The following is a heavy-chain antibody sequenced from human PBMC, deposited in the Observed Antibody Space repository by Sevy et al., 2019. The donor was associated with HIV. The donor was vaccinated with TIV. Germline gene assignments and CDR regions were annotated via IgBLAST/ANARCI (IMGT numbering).Heavy chain of an antibody. Sequence: GGSLRLSCAASGFTFSSYWMNWVRQAPGKGLEWVANIMQDGSEIYYVDSVKGRFTISRDNAKNSLYLQMNSLRAEDMIIYGPGGKCCAMCAEAECRTHGCVTRSGGGAGRVGGCVCGGGGVVRGGGSAPPSLELGGGGLGGQ. D-gene: IGHD6-19*01. CDR3: GGKCCAMCAEAECRTHGCVTRSGGGAGRVGGCVCGGGGVVRGGGSAPPSLELGGGGL. CDR1: GFTFSSYW. CDR2: IMQDGSEI. J-gene: IGHJ1*01. V-gene: IGHV3-7*01.